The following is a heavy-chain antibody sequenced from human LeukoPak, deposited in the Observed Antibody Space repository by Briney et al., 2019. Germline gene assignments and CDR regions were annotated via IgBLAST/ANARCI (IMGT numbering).Heavy chain of an antibody. D-gene: IGHD6-25*01. CDR2: ISSSSSYI. CDR1: GFTFSSYS. CDR3: ARDRGCLTGGAIDY. J-gene: IGHJ4*02. Sequence: GGSLRLSCAASGFTFSSYSMNWVRQAPGKGLEWVSSISSSSSYIYYADSVKGRFTISRDNAKNSLYLQMNSLRAEDTAVYYCARDRGCLTGGAIDYWGQGTLVTVSS. V-gene: IGHV3-21*01.